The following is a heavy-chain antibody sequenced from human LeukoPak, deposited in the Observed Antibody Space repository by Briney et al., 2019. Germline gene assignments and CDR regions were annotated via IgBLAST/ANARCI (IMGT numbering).Heavy chain of an antibody. CDR2: INTDGSST. Sequence: PGGSLRLSCAASGFTFSSYWMHWVRNAPGKGLVWVSHINTDGSSTTYTDSVKGRLTISRDNAKNTLYLQMNSLRAEDTAVYYRARSGGSSSLGYWGQGTLVTVSS. D-gene: IGHD6-6*01. CDR1: GFTFSSYW. CDR3: ARSGGSSSLGY. J-gene: IGHJ4*02. V-gene: IGHV3-74*01.